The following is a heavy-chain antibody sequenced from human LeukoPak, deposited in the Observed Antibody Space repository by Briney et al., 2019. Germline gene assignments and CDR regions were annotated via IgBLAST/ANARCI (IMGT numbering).Heavy chain of an antibody. D-gene: IGHD2-8*01. V-gene: IGHV3-30*18. J-gene: IGHJ4*02. CDR1: GFTFSSYG. CDR3: AKSMVYAIPLDY. Sequence: GGSLRLSCAASGFTFSSYGMHWVRQAPGKWLEWVAVISYDGSNKYYADSVKGRFTISRDNSKNTLYLQMNSLRAEDTAVYYCAKSMVYAIPLDYWGQGTLVTVSS. CDR2: ISYDGSNK.